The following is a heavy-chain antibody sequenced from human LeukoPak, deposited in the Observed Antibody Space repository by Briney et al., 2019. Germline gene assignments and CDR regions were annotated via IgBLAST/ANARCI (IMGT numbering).Heavy chain of an antibody. D-gene: IGHD1-1*01. J-gene: IGHJ4*02. CDR2: INPNSGGT. Sequence: ASVKVSCKASGYTFTGYYMHWVRQAPGQGLEWMGWINPNSGGTNYAQKFQGRVTMTRDTSISTAYMELSRLRSDDTAVYYCARALVQLERRTVSSPDYWGQGTLVTVSS. CDR1: GYTFTGYY. V-gene: IGHV1-2*02. CDR3: ARALVQLERRTVSSPDY.